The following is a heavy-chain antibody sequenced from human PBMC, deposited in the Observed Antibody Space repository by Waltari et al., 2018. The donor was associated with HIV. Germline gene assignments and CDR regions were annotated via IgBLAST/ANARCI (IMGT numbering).Heavy chain of an antibody. Sequence: EVQLVESGGGLVKPGGSLRLSCSVSGFTFSNAGMSWVRQAPGKGLEGVGRIKSKTEDGTTDYAAPVKGRFTISRDDSKNTLYLQMNSLQSEDTAVYYCSTFEMGATRDYWGQGTLVTVSS. CDR3: STFEMGATRDY. J-gene: IGHJ4*02. CDR1: GFTFSNAG. D-gene: IGHD1-26*01. V-gene: IGHV3-15*01. CDR2: IKSKTEDGTT.